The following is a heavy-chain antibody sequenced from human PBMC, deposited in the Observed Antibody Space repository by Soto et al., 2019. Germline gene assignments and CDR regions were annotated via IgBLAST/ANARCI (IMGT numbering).Heavy chain of an antibody. V-gene: IGHV4-4*07. Sequence: PSETLSLTCTVSGGSISGYYWSWIRQPAGKGLEWIGRIYTSGSTNYNPSLKSRVTMSVDTSKNQFSLKLSSVTAADTAVYYCAREWQWLVHIFDYWGQGTLVTVSS. CDR3: AREWQWLVHIFDY. CDR2: IYTSGST. D-gene: IGHD6-19*01. J-gene: IGHJ4*02. CDR1: GGSISGYY.